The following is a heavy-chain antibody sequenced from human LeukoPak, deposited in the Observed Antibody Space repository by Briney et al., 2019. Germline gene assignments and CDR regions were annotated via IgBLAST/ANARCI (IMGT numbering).Heavy chain of an antibody. Sequence: GGSLRLSCAASGFTFSGYSMTWVRQAPGKGLEWVSSIGSSSSYIFYADSVQGRFTTSRDNAHNSLYLQMNSPRAEDTGVYYCARDAGYSTYWGQGSLVTVSS. CDR2: IGSSSSYI. V-gene: IGHV3-21*01. J-gene: IGHJ4*02. CDR3: ARDAGYSTY. CDR1: GFTFSGYS. D-gene: IGHD6-13*01.